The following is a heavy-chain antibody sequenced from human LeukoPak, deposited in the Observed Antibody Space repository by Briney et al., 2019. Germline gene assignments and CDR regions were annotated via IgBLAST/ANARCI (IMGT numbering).Heavy chain of an antibody. Sequence: PSETLSLTCTVSGDSISSSSYYWGWIRQPPGKGQEWIGSIYYSGSAYYNPSLRSRVTISVDTSKNQFSLKLSSVTAADTAMYYCVRVSGYGGSYMGTFDIWGQGTMVTVSS. CDR2: IYYSGSA. D-gene: IGHD1-26*01. CDR1: GDSISSSSYY. V-gene: IGHV4-39*07. J-gene: IGHJ3*02. CDR3: VRVSGYGGSYMGTFDI.